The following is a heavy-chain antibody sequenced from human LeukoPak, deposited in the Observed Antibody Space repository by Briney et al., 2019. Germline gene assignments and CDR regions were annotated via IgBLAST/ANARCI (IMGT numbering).Heavy chain of an antibody. J-gene: IGHJ3*02. CDR2: IWYDGSNK. Sequence: HPGRSLRLSCAASGFTFSNYAMYWVRQAPGKGLEWVTIIWYDGSNKNYADSVKGRFTISRDNSKNTLYLQMNSLRAEDTAVYCCARGAYCSGGRCPGAFDIWGQGTMVTVSS. CDR3: ARGAYCSGGRCPGAFDI. CDR1: GFTFSNYA. V-gene: IGHV3-33*01. D-gene: IGHD2-15*01.